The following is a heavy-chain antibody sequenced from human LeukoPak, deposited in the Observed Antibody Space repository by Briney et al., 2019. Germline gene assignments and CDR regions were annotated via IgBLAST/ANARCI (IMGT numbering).Heavy chain of an antibody. Sequence: GGSLRLSCAASGFTFSTYSMNWVRQAPGKGLEWVSSITSSRIYIYYADSVKGRFTISRDNAKNSLYLQMNSLRAEDTALYYCARATHYYESSGYDYWGQGTLVTVSS. D-gene: IGHD3-22*01. CDR3: ARATHYYESSGYDY. V-gene: IGHV3-21*04. CDR1: GFTFSTYS. J-gene: IGHJ4*02. CDR2: ITSSRIYI.